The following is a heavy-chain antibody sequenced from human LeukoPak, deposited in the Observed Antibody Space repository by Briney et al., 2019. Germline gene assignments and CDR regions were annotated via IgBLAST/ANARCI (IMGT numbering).Heavy chain of an antibody. J-gene: IGHJ5*02. CDR3: ARAGDIAAAGPLFDP. CDR1: GGTFSSYA. CDR2: IIPIFGTA. D-gene: IGHD6-13*01. Sequence: ASVKVSCKASGGTFSSYAISWVRQAPGQGLEWMGGIIPIFGTANYAQKFQGRVTITADKSTSTAYMELSSLRSEDTAVYYCARAGDIAAAGPLFDPWGQGTLVTVSS. V-gene: IGHV1-69*06.